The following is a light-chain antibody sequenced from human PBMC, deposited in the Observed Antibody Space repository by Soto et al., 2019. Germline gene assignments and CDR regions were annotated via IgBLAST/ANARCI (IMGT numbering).Light chain of an antibody. CDR1: HNISIY. Sequence: DIQMTHSPSSLSASVGDRITITCRASHNISIYLNWYQQKPGKAPKLLIYAASSLQSGVPSRFSGSGSGTDFTLTISSLQPEDFATYYCQQSYIPPYTFGQGTKLEMK. J-gene: IGKJ2*01. CDR3: QQSYIPPYT. V-gene: IGKV1-39*01. CDR2: AAS.